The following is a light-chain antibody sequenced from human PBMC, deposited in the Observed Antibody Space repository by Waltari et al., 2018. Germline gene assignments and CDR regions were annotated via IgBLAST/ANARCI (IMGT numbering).Light chain of an antibody. J-gene: IGKJ1*01. CDR3: QQYYSTPWT. CDR1: QSVLYSSNNKNY. Sequence: DIVMTQSPDSLAVSLGERATINCKSSQSVLYSSNNKNYLAWYQQKSGQPPKLLIYWASTRESGVPDRFSGSGSAKHFTLTISSLQAADVAVYYCQQYYSTPWTFGPGTKVEIK. CDR2: WAS. V-gene: IGKV4-1*01.